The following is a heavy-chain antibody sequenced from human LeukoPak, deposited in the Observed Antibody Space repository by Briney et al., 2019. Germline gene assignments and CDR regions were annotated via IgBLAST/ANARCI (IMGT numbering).Heavy chain of an antibody. V-gene: IGHV3-23*01. CDR2: ISGSGGST. CDR3: ASLGGYYDILTGYYTPGLAYYAGDY. J-gene: IGHJ4*02. D-gene: IGHD3-9*01. CDR1: GFTFSHYG. Sequence: GGSLRLSCAASGFTFSHYGMTWVRQAPGKGLEWVSAISGSGGSTYYAGSVKGRFTISRDNSKNTLYLQMNSLRAEDTAVYYCASLGGYYDILTGYYTPGLAYYAGDYWGQGTLVTVSS.